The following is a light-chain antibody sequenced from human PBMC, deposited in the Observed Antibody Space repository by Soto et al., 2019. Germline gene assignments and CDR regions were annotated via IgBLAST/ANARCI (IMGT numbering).Light chain of an antibody. J-gene: IGLJ1*01. V-gene: IGLV2-14*03. Sequence: QSVLTQPASVSGSPGQSITISCTGTTSDVGGFDYVSWYQQHPGKAPKLMIHDVSNRPSGVSDRFSGSKSGNTASLTISGLQAEDEADYYCSSYTTTGTQVFGTGTKVTVL. CDR1: TSDVGGFDY. CDR3: SSYTTTGTQV. CDR2: DVS.